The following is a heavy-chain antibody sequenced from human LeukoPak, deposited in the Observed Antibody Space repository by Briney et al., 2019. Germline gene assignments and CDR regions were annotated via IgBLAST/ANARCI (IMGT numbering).Heavy chain of an antibody. CDR3: ARVYRDILTGYYLVKLYYFDY. D-gene: IGHD3-9*01. J-gene: IGHJ4*02. V-gene: IGHV1-18*01. CDR2: ISAYNGNT. CDR1: GYTFTSYG. Sequence: ASVKVSCKASGYTFTSYGISWVRQAPGQGLEWMGWISAYNGNTNYAQKLQGRVTMTTDTSTSTAYMELRSLRSDDTAVYYCARVYRDILTGYYLVKLYYFDYWGQGTLVTVSS.